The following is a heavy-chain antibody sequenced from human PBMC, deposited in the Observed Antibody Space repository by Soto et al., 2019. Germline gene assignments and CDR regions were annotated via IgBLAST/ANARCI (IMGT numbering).Heavy chain of an antibody. CDR2: ISGYSGNT. V-gene: IGHV1-18*01. CDR3: ARDLAPPNWFDP. J-gene: IGHJ5*02. CDR1: GYTFSSYG. Sequence: QVQLVQSGAEVKKPGTSVKVSCKASGYTFSSYGISWVRQAPGQGLEWMGWISGYSGNTKYAQKLQDRVTLTTDTSTNTSYIELRSLRSDDTAVYDCARDLAPPNWFDPWGQGNLVTVS.